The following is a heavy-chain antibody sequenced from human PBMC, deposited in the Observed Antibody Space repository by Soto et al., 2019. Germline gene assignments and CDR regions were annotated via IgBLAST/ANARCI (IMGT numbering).Heavy chain of an antibody. CDR2: LNPNSGGT. CDR1: GYTCTGYY. Sequence: ASVKVSCKASGYTCTGYYMPWVRPAPGQGLEWMGWLNPNSGGTNYAQKFQGRVTMTRDTSISTAYMELSRLRSDDTAVYYCARDGITIIGVERDYYGMDVWGQGTTVTVSS. CDR3: ARDGITIIGVERDYYGMDV. D-gene: IGHD3-3*01. V-gene: IGHV1-2*02. J-gene: IGHJ6*02.